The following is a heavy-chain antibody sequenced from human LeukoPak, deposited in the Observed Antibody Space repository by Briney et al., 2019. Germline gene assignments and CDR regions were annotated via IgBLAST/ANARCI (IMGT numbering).Heavy chain of an antibody. CDR1: GFTVSSNY. CDR3: ARGGPDCSGGSCYVS. V-gene: IGHV3-53*01. CDR2: IYSGGTT. J-gene: IGHJ5*02. Sequence: VGSLRLSCAASGFTVSSNYMNWVRQAPGKGLEWVSVIYSGGTTYYADSVKSRFTISRENSKNTLYLQMNSLRAEDTAVYYCARGGPDCSGGSCYVSWGQGTLVTVSS. D-gene: IGHD2-15*01.